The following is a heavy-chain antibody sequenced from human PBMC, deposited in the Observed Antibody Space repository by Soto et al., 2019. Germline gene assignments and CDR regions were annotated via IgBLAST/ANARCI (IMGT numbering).Heavy chain of an antibody. V-gene: IGHV3-30*18. CDR2: ISYDGSSK. CDR1: GFTFSSYG. CDR3: AKGSDMDWFDP. D-gene: IGHD2-15*01. J-gene: IGHJ5*02. Sequence: SLRLSCAAPGFTFSSYGMHWVRQAPGKGLEWVAVISYDGSSKYYADSVKGRFSISRDNSMNTVYLQLNSLRAEDTAVYYCAKGSDMDWFDPWGQGTLVTVS.